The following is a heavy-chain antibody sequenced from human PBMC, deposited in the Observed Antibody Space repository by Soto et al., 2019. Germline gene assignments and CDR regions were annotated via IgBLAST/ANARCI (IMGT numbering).Heavy chain of an antibody. CDR3: ATGGHNDGYIFYYCMDV. CDR1: GGIFTNNA. Sequence: QVQVVQSGAEVKKPGSSVKVSCKVSGGIFTNNAISWVRQAPGQGLEWLGGVIPLFDTAYYGQIFRGRLRISADGATTTAYMELSGLTSADPAVYFCATGGHNDGYIFYYCMDVWGQGTTVTVSA. D-gene: IGHD5-18*01. J-gene: IGHJ6*01. V-gene: IGHV1-69*01. CDR2: VIPLFDTA.